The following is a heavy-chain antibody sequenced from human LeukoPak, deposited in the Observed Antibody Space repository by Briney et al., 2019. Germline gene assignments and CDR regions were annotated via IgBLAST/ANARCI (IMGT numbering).Heavy chain of an antibody. J-gene: IGHJ6*03. CDR2: ISGSGGST. CDR3: AKSAPKTYYDFWSGPPIYMDV. D-gene: IGHD3-3*01. V-gene: IGHV3-23*01. Sequence: GGSLRLSCAASGFTFSSYWMHWVRQAPGKGLEWVSAISGSGGSTYYADSVKGRFTISRDNSKNTLYLQMNSLRAEDTAVYYCAKSAPKTYYDFWSGPPIYMDVWGKGTTVTVSS. CDR1: GFTFSSYW.